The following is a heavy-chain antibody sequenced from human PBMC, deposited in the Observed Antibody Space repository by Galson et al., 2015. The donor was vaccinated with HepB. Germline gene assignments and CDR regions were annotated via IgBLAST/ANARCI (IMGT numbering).Heavy chain of an antibody. CDR2: IRSKPNNYAT. J-gene: IGHJ4*02. Sequence: SLRLSCAASGFTFSGSVMHWVRQASGKGLEWVGRIRSKPNNYATAYAASVKGRFTISRDDSKNTAYLQMDSLKMEDTAVYYCTTSFGSLDSWGQGTLVTVSS. D-gene: IGHD1-26*01. CDR1: GFTFSGSV. CDR3: TTSFGSLDS. V-gene: IGHV3-73*01.